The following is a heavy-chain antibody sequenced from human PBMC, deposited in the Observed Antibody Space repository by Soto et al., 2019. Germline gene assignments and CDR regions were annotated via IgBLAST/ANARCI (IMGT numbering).Heavy chain of an antibody. Sequence: EVQLVESGGGLIQPGGSLRLSCAASGFTVSGNYMSWVRQAPGKGLEWVSVIYSGGSTYYADSVKGRFTISRDNSKNTLYLQMNSLRAEDTAVYYCASRIAARPYYYYGMDVWGQGTTVTVSS. D-gene: IGHD6-6*01. CDR2: IYSGGST. CDR3: ASRIAARPYYYYGMDV. J-gene: IGHJ6*02. CDR1: GFTVSGNY. V-gene: IGHV3-53*01.